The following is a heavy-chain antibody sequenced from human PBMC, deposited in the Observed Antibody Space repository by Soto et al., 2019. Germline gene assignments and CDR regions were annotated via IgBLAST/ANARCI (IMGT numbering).Heavy chain of an antibody. D-gene: IGHD6-13*01. CDR3: ARDHSIASSGAWWLDP. J-gene: IGHJ5*02. V-gene: IGHV1-46*01. CDR1: GYTFTSNW. Sequence: ASVKVSCKASGYTFTSNWIHWARRAPGQGLEWMGVINPSGDITKYAPKFQGRVTMTTDTSTSTIYMDLSSLTSEGTAVYYCARDHSIASSGAWWLDPWGQGTLVTVSS. CDR2: INPSGDIT.